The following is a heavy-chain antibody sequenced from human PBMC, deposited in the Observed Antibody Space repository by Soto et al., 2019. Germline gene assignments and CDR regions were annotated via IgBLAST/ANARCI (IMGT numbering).Heavy chain of an antibody. V-gene: IGHV4-39*01. CDR2: IYYSGST. CDR3: ARILRFAFDI. CDR1: GGSISSSSYY. J-gene: IGHJ3*02. D-gene: IGHD3-3*01. Sequence: SETLSLTCTVSGGSISSSSYYWGWIRQPPGKGLEWIGSIYYSGSTYYNPSLKSRVTISVDTSKNQFSLKLSSVTAADTAVYYCARILRFAFDIWGQVTMLTVSS.